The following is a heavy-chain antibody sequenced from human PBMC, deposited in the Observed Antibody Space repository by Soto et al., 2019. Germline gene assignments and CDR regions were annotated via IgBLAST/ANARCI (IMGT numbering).Heavy chain of an antibody. CDR1: GYTFLHYA. J-gene: IGHJ4*01. CDR3: SSTGYSTGLYFYFDY. D-gene: IGHD6-19*01. Sequence: ASVKVSCKASGYTFLHYAIHWVRQAPGQRPEWMGLINPASGNTQYSQKFQGRFTITRDTSASTAYMELSSLRSEDTAVYFCSSTGYSTGLYFYFDYWAHGSLVPVSS. CDR2: INPASGNT. V-gene: IGHV1-3*01.